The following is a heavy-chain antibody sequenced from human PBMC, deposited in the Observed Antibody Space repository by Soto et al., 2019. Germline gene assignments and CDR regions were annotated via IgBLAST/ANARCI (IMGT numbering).Heavy chain of an antibody. CDR2: IIPIFGTA. CDR3: ASSADTAMVSGYWYFDL. Sequence: QVQLVQSGAEVKKPGSSVKVSCKASGGTFSSYAISWVRQAPGQGLEWMGGIIPIFGTANYAQKFQGRVTITADESTSTGYMELSSLRSEDTAVYYCASSADTAMVSGYWYFDLWGRGTLVTVSS. D-gene: IGHD5-18*01. J-gene: IGHJ2*01. CDR1: GGTFSSYA. V-gene: IGHV1-69*01.